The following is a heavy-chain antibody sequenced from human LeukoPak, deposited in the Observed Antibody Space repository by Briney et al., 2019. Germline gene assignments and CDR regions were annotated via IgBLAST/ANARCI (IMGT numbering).Heavy chain of an antibody. V-gene: IGHV4-34*01. CDR2: INHSGST. Sequence: PSETLSLTCAVYGGSFSGYYWSWICQPPGKGLEWIGEINHSGSTNYNPSLKSRVTISVDTSKNQFSLKLSSVTAADTAVYYCARGRYSYGYWGQGTLVTVSS. CDR3: ARGRYSYGY. CDR1: GGSFSGYY. D-gene: IGHD5-18*01. J-gene: IGHJ4*02.